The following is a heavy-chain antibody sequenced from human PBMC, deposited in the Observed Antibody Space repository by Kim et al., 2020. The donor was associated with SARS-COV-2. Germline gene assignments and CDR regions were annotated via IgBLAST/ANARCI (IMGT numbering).Heavy chain of an antibody. CDR1: GGSISSSSYY. CDR3: ARLGRYSYGYPEFDY. V-gene: IGHV4-39*01. J-gene: IGHJ4*02. D-gene: IGHD5-18*01. Sequence: SETLSLTCTVSGGSISSSSYYWGWIRQPPGKGLEWIGSIYYSGSTYYNPSLKSRVTISVDTSKNQFSLKLSSVTAADTAVYYCARLGRYSYGYPEFDYWGQGNLVTVSS. CDR2: IYYSGST.